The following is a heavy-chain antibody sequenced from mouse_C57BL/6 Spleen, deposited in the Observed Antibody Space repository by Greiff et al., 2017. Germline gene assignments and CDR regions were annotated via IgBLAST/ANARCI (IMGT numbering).Heavy chain of an antibody. Sequence: EVKLVESGPGLVKPSQSLSLTCSVTGYSITSGYYWNWIRQFPGNKLEWMGYISYDGSNNYNPSLKNRISITRDTSKNQFFLKLNSVTTEDTATYYCASHYDGYFDYWGQGTTLTVSS. CDR2: ISYDGSN. V-gene: IGHV3-6*01. CDR3: ASHYDGYFDY. D-gene: IGHD2-3*01. J-gene: IGHJ2*01. CDR1: GYSITSGYY.